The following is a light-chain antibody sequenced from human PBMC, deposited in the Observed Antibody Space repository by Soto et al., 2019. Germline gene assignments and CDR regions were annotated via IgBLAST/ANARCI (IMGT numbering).Light chain of an antibody. CDR3: QQYSTWPLIT. Sequence: EIVMTQSPATLSVSPGERATLSCRASQSMSSNLAWYQQRPGQAPRLLIYGASTRATGIPARFSGSGSGTDFTLTISSLQSEDFAVYYCQQYSTWPLITFGPGTRLEIK. CDR1: QSMSSN. CDR2: GAS. V-gene: IGKV3-15*01. J-gene: IGKJ5*01.